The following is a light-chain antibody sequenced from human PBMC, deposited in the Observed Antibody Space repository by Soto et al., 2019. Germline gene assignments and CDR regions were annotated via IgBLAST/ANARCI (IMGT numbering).Light chain of an antibody. CDR3: QQYYSTPPWT. Sequence: DIVMTQSPDSLAVSLGERATINCKSSQSVLYSSNNKYYFAWYQQKPGQPPKLLIYWASTRESGVPDRFSGRGSRTDFTLTISSLQAEDVAVYYCQQYYSTPPWTFGQGTKVEIK. CDR1: QSVLYSSNNKYY. J-gene: IGKJ1*01. V-gene: IGKV4-1*01. CDR2: WAS.